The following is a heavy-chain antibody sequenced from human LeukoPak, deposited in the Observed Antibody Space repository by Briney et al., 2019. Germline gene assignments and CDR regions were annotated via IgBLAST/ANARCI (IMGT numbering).Heavy chain of an antibody. Sequence: SETLSLTCAVDGGTFTDFYWAWIRQPPGKGLEWIGEINHSGSTNYSPSLKSRVTISLDPSKNQFFLRLTSVTAADTAVYYCAREDWYFDLWGRGTLVTVSS. CDR2: INHSGST. V-gene: IGHV4-34*01. CDR3: AREDWYFDL. CDR1: GGTFTDFY. J-gene: IGHJ2*01.